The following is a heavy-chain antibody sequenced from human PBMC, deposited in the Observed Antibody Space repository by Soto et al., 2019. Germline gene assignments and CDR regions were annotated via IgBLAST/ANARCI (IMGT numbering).Heavy chain of an antibody. CDR2: ISVSGGNT. J-gene: IGHJ3*01. D-gene: IGHD3-16*02. V-gene: IGHV3-23*01. CDR1: GFTFSSYA. Sequence: EVQLLESGGGLVQPGGSLRLSCAASGFTFSSYAMSWVRQAPGKGLEWVSTISVSGGNTYYADSVKGRFTISRDNSKNTLYLPMNSLRAEDTAIYFCATVTFGGVIVDWGQGTMFTVSS. CDR3: ATVTFGGVIVD.